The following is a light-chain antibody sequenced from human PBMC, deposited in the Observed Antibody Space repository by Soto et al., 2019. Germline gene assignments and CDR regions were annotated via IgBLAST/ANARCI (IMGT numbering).Light chain of an antibody. J-gene: IGKJ1*01. V-gene: IGKV4-1*01. Sequence: DIVMTQSPDSLAVSLGERATINCKSSQSVLYSSNNKNYLTWYQQKPGQPPKLLIYWASTRESGAPDRFSGSGSGTDFTLTISSLQAEDVAVYYCQQYYSIPRTFGQGTKVEIK. CDR3: QQYYSIPRT. CDR2: WAS. CDR1: QSVLYSSNNKNY.